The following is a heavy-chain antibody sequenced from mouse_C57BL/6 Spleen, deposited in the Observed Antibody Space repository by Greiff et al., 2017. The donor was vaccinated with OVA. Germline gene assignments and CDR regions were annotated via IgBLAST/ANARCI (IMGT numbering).Heavy chain of an antibody. CDR1: GYTFTDYY. D-gene: IGHD4-1*01. CDR2: IFPGSGST. V-gene: IGHV1-75*01. Sequence: QVQLQQSGPELVKPGASVKISCKASGYTFTDYYINWVKQRPGQGLEWIGWIFPGSGSTYYNEKFKGKATLTVEKSSSTAYMLLSSLTSEDSAVYFCAREGEMGNWDYAMDYWGQGTSVTVSS. J-gene: IGHJ4*01. CDR3: AREGEMGNWDYAMDY.